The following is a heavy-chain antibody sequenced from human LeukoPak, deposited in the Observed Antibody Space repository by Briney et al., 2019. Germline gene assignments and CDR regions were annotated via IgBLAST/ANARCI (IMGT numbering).Heavy chain of an antibody. D-gene: IGHD6-19*01. CDR2: IYYSGST. V-gene: IGHV4-59*01. CDR1: GGSISSYY. Sequence: PSETLSLTCTVSGGSISSYYWSWIRQPPGKGLEWIGYIYYSGSTNYNPSLKSRVTISVDTSKNQFSLKLSSVTAADTAVYYCARVRNSSGWYGRDAFDIWGQGTMVTVSS. CDR3: ARVRNSSGWYGRDAFDI. J-gene: IGHJ3*02.